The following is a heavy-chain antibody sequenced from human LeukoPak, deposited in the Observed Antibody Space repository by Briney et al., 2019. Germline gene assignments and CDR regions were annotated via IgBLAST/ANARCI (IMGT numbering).Heavy chain of an antibody. J-gene: IGHJ5*02. CDR1: GGSISSYY. Sequence: PSETLSLTCTVSGGSISSYYWSWLRQPPGKGLEWIGYIYYSGSTNYNPSLKSRVTISVDTSKNQFSLKLSSVTAADTAVYYCARGGHAAAGISNWFDPWGQGTLVTVSS. CDR2: IYYSGST. V-gene: IGHV4-59*12. D-gene: IGHD6-13*01. CDR3: ARGGHAAAGISNWFDP.